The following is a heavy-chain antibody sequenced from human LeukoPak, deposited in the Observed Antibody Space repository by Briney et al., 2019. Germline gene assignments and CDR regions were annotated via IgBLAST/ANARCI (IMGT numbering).Heavy chain of an antibody. D-gene: IGHD5-24*01. CDR1: GYTFTSYG. CDR2: ISAYNGNT. J-gene: IGHJ6*02. CDR3: AREMATTPNYYYGMDV. V-gene: IGHV1-18*01. Sequence: ASVKVSCKASGYTFTSYGISWVRQAPGQGLEWMGWISAYNGNTNYAQELQGRVTMTTDTSTSTAYMELRSLRSDDTAVYYCAREMATTPNYYYGMDVWGQGTTVTVSS.